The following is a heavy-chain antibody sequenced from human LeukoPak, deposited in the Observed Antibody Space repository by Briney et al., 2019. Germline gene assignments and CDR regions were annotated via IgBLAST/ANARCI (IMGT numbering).Heavy chain of an antibody. CDR3: TRDPDA. CDR2: IYSGGDT. J-gene: IGHJ5*02. V-gene: IGHV3-66*01. Sequence: GGSLRLSCAASGFTVSNYYMSWVRKAPGKGLEWVSVIYSGGDTNYADSVKGRFTLSRDNSKNTLYLQMNSLRAEDTAVYYCTRDPDAWGQGTLVTVSS. CDR1: GFTVSNYY.